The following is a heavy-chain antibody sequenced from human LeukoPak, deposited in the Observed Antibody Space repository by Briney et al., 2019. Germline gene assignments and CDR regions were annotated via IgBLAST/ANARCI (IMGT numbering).Heavy chain of an antibody. CDR1: GFPFTRFY. V-gene: IGHV3-11*04. CDR3: ARKDFSSGSFSY. D-gene: IGHD3-22*01. J-gene: IGHJ4*02. CDR2: IGLSDSPL. Sequence: GGSLRLSCAVSGFPFTRFYMSWIRQAPGKGLEWISYIGLSDSPLDYADSVRGRFTISRDNAKNSLYLELNSLRADDTAVYYCARKDFSSGSFSYWGQATLVTVSS.